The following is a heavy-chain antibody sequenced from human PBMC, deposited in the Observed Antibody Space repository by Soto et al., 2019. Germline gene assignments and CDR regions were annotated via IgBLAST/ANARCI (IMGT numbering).Heavy chain of an antibody. J-gene: IGHJ5*02. Sequence: SETLSLTCTVSGYSIRNGDYWGWIQQPPGKGLEWIGTIGHSGSTYYHPSLKGRVTISVDTSENHFSLKLSSVTAADTAVYYCAREGPYCGGDCYSPPPWGQGTLVTVSS. CDR1: GYSIRNGDY. CDR2: IGHSGST. CDR3: AREGPYCGGDCYSPPP. D-gene: IGHD2-21*02. V-gene: IGHV4-38-2*02.